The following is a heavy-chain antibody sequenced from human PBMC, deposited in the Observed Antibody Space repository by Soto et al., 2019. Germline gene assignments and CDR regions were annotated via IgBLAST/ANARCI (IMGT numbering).Heavy chain of an antibody. V-gene: IGHV2-5*02. CDR2: IYWDNDK. D-gene: IGHD2-21*02. Sequence: QITLKESGPTLVKPTQTLTLTCTFSGFSLSTSGVGVGWIRQPPGKTLEWLALIYWDNDKRYSPSLKSRLTNTHYTSQHQVVLPTTNMDPLDTATSSCAPTPCGGDCLQSYPSPYYYRVDVWGQGTPVTVS. J-gene: IGHJ6*02. CDR3: APTPCGGDCLQSYPSPYYYRVDV. CDR1: GFSLSTSGVG.